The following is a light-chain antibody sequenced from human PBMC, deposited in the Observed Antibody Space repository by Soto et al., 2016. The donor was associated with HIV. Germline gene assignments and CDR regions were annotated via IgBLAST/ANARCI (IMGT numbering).Light chain of an antibody. CDR3: NSRDSSGHRV. V-gene: IGLV3-19*01. Sequence: SSELTQDPAVSVGLGQTVTITCQGDSLSSSYAGWYQKKPGQAPVLVIYGKNNRPSGIPDRFSGSSSGNTASLTITGAQADDESDYYCNSRDSSGHRVFGGGTKLTV. CDR1: SLSSSY. CDR2: GKN. J-gene: IGLJ3*02.